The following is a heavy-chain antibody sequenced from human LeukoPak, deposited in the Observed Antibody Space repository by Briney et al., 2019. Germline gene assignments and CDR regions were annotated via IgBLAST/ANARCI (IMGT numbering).Heavy chain of an antibody. D-gene: IGHD3-22*01. CDR2: IKQDGSEK. V-gene: IGHV3-7*01. CDR1: GFTFSSYW. J-gene: IGHJ4*02. Sequence: GGSLRLSCAASGFTFSSYWMSWVRQAPGKGLEWVANIKQDGSEKYYVDSVKGRFTISRDNAKNSLYLQMNSLRAEDTAVYYCAREFRDYYDSSGYLDYWGQGTLVTVSS. CDR3: AREFRDYYDSSGYLDY.